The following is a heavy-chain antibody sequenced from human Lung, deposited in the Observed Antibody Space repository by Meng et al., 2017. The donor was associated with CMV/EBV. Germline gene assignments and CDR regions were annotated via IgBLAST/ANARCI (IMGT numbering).Heavy chain of an antibody. V-gene: IGHV4-31*03. CDR1: GGSIGSCGYY. J-gene: IGHJ4*02. D-gene: IGHD5-24*01. Sequence: HVHLHDSGIELVNSSQTLSLTCTVSGGSIGSCGYYWSCILQHPGKGLEWIGYIYYTGSTFSNPSLKSRVTISVDTSKNQFSLKLIPATAADTAVYYCAREAGRDGYATPKFDYWGQGTLVTVSS. CDR3: AREAGRDGYATPKFDY. CDR2: IYYTGST.